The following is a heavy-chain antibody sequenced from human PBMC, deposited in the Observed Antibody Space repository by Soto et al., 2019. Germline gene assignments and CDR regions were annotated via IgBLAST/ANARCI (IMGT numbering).Heavy chain of an antibody. D-gene: IGHD1-26*01. Sequence: GGSLRLSCAASGFTFSSYAMHWVRQAPGKGLEWVAVISYDGSNKYYADSVKGRFTISRDNSKNTLYLQMNSLRAEDTAVYYCAREVGYSGTQGDYWGQGTLVTVSS. V-gene: IGHV3-30-3*01. CDR1: GFTFSSYA. CDR2: ISYDGSNK. J-gene: IGHJ4*02. CDR3: AREVGYSGTQGDY.